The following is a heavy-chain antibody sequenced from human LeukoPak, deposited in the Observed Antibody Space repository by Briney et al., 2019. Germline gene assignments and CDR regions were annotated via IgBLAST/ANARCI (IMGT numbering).Heavy chain of an antibody. D-gene: IGHD3-9*01. J-gene: IGHJ1*01. CDR3: ARDSLWSYDILTGYFGGDGYFQH. Sequence: GGSLRLSCAASGFTFSNYYMSWVRQAPGKGLEWVANIKQDGSEKFYVDSVKGRFTISRDNAKNSLYLQMNSLRAEDTAAYYCARDSLWSYDILTGYFGGDGYFQHWGQGTLVTVSS. CDR1: GFTFSNYY. CDR2: IKQDGSEK. V-gene: IGHV3-7*04.